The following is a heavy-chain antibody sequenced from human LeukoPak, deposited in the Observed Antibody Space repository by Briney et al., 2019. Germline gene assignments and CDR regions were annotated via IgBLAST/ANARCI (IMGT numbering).Heavy chain of an antibody. Sequence: GGSLRLSCAASGFTFSSYAMHWVRQAPGKGLEWVAVISYDGSNKYYADSVKGRFTISRDNSKNTLYLQMNSLRVDDTAIYYCAKEGIYLKSSLEDWGQGTPVTVSS. V-gene: IGHV3-30-3*01. J-gene: IGHJ4*02. CDR1: GFTFSSYA. CDR2: ISYDGSNK. D-gene: IGHD5-12*01. CDR3: AKEGIYLKSSLED.